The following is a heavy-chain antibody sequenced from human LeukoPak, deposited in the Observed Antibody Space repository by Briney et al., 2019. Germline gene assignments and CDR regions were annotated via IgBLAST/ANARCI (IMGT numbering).Heavy chain of an antibody. CDR3: AKDLVYLGATIPFYYFDY. CDR2: ISGSGGST. J-gene: IGHJ4*02. CDR1: GFTFSSYA. D-gene: IGHD5-12*01. Sequence: PGGSLRLSCAASGFTFSSYAMSWVHQAPGKGLEWVSAISGSGGSTYYADSVKGRFTISRDNSKNTLYLQMNSLRAEDTAVYYCAKDLVYLGATIPFYYFDYWGQGTLVTVSS. V-gene: IGHV3-23*01.